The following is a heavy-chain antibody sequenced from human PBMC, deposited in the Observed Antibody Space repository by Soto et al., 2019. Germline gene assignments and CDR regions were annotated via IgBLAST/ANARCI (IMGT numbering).Heavy chain of an antibody. CDR2: IIPIFGTA. J-gene: IGHJ6*02. CDR3: ARDNYDFWSGYYPPYYYYGMDV. CDR1: GGTFSSYA. Sequence: QVQLVQSGAEVKKPGSSVKVSCKASGGTFSSYAISWVRQAPGQGLEWMGGIIPIFGTANYAQKFQGRVTITADKSTSTAYMELSSLRSEDTAVYYCARDNYDFWSGYYPPYYYYGMDVWCQGTTGTVSS. D-gene: IGHD3-3*01. V-gene: IGHV1-69*06.